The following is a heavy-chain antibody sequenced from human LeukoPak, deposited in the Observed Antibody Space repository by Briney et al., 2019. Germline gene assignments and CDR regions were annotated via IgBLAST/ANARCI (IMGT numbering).Heavy chain of an antibody. J-gene: IGHJ4*02. CDR1: GFTFISYS. V-gene: IGHV3-21*01. Sequence: GGSLRLSCAASGFTFISYSMNWVRQAPGKGLEWVSSISSSGSYINYADSVKVRFTISSDNAKNSLYLQMNSLRVEDTAVYYCARVKVGASDYWGQGTLVTVSS. D-gene: IGHD1-26*01. CDR2: ISSSGSYI. CDR3: ARVKVGASDY.